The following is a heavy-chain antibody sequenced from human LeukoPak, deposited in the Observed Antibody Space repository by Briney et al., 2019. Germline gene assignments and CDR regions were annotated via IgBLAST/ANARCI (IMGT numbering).Heavy chain of an antibody. Sequence: ASVKVSCKASGYTFTGYYMHWVRQAPGQGLEWMGRINPNSGGTDYSQMFQGWVTMTRATSISTAYMELSRLRSDDTAVYYCARDLEQWVVFDYWGQGTLVTVSS. CDR3: ARDLEQWVVFDY. CDR1: GYTFTGYY. J-gene: IGHJ4*02. CDR2: INPNSGGT. V-gene: IGHV1-2*04. D-gene: IGHD6-19*01.